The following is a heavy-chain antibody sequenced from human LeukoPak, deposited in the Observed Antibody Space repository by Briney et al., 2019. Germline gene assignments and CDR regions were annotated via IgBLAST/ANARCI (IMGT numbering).Heavy chain of an antibody. CDR3: ANDPEDGYLLFDH. Sequence: GGSLRLSCAASGFTFSTYWMFWVRQAPGKGLEWVSTISGSGDGTYYADSVKGRFTISRDNSKSTLYLQMNSLRAEDTAVYYCANDPEDGYLLFDHWGQGTLVTVSS. CDR2: ISGSGDGT. D-gene: IGHD5-24*01. CDR1: GFTFSTYW. J-gene: IGHJ4*02. V-gene: IGHV3-23*01.